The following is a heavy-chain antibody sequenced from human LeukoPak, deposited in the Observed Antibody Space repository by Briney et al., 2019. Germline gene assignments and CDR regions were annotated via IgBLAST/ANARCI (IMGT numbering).Heavy chain of an antibody. CDR2: IYSGGST. CDR1: GFIVSSNY. V-gene: IGHV3-66*01. D-gene: IGHD2-15*01. J-gene: IGHJ4*02. Sequence: PGGSLRLSCAASGFIVSSNYMSWVRQAPGKGLEWVSVIYSGGSTYYADSVKGRFTISRDNSKNTLYLQMNSLRAEDTAVYYCARLLGYCSGGSCRDKIVKGYFDYWGQGTLVTVSS. CDR3: ARLLGYCSGGSCRDKIVKGYFDY.